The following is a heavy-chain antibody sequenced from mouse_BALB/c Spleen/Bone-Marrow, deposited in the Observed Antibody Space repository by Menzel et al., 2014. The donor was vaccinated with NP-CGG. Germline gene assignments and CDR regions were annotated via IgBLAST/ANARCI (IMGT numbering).Heavy chain of an antibody. V-gene: IGHV5-4*02. J-gene: IGHJ3*01. CDR3: ARRWFAY. CDR2: ISDGGSYT. CDR1: GFAFSDYY. Sequence: EVMLVESGGGLVKPGGSLKLSCAASGFAFSDYYMYWVRQTPEKRLEWVATISDGGSYTYYPDSVKGRFTISRDNAKNNLYLQMSSLKSEDTAMYYYARRWFAYWGQGTLVTVSA.